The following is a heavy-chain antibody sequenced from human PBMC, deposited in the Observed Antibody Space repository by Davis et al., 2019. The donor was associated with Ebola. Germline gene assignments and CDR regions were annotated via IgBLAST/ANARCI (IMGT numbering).Heavy chain of an antibody. V-gene: IGHV1-46*01. D-gene: IGHD3-16*01. Sequence: AASVKVSCKASGYTFTSYYMHWVRQAPGQGLEWMGIINPSGGSTSYAQKFQGRVTMTRDPSTSTAYMELRSLRSDDTAVYYCARDGDYDYGMDVWGQGTTVTVSS. CDR3: ARDGDYDYGMDV. CDR1: GYTFTSYY. CDR2: INPSGGST. J-gene: IGHJ6*02.